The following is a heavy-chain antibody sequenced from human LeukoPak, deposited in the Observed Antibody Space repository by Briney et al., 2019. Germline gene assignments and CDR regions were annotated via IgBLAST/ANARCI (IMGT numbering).Heavy chain of an antibody. J-gene: IGHJ4*02. D-gene: IGHD4-23*01. CDR1: GYTFTDYY. CDR3: ARPRTTFLTPLNY. V-gene: IGHV1-2*02. CDR2: INPNSGGT. Sequence: GASVKVSCKVSGYTFTDYYMHWVRQAPGQGLEWMGWINPNSGGTNYAQKFQGRVTMTRDTSITTAYMDLSSLRSDDTAVYYCARPRTTFLTPLNYWGQGALVTVSS.